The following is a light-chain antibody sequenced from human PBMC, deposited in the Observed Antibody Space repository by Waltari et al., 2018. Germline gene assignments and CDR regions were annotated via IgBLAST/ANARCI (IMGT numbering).Light chain of an antibody. V-gene: IGKV3-11*01. CDR3: QQRSDWLT. Sequence: ILSLSPGERATLSCRASQSVRTFVAWYQQKPGQAPRLLIYDASNRATGIPARFSGSGSGTDFTLTISSLEPEDFAVYYCQQRSDWLTFGGGTRVEIK. CDR1: QSVRTF. J-gene: IGKJ4*01. CDR2: DAS.